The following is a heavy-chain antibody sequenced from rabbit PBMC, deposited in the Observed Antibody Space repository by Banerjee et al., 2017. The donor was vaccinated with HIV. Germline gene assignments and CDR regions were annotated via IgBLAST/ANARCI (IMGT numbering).Heavy chain of an antibody. CDR1: GIDFSSNYY. Sequence: QSLGESGGGLVKPGGTLTLTCKASGIDFSSNYYIIWVRQAPGKGLEWIACIYTGSSGSTYYASWVKGRFTISKTSSTTVTLQMTSLTAADTATYFCARDTDYGNVDLWGQGTLVTVS. J-gene: IGHJ3*01. V-gene: IGHV1S40*01. CDR3: ARDTDYGNVDL. D-gene: IGHD6-1*01. CDR2: IYTGSSGST.